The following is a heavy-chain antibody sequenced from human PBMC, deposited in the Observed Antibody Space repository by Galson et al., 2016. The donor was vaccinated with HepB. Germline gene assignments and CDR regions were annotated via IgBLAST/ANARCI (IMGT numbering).Heavy chain of an antibody. V-gene: IGHV3-30-3*01. J-gene: IGHJ4*01. CDR1: GFIFNNYA. Sequence: SLRLSCAASGFIFNNYAMHWVRQAPGKGLEWVEVISDDGSNEYYADSVKGRFTISRDNSKNTLYLQMNSLRAEDTAVFYCARDDFWTGPPSASFSFDYWGHGTLVTVSS. CDR2: ISDDGSNE. CDR3: ARDDFWTGPPSASFSFDY. D-gene: IGHD3/OR15-3a*01.